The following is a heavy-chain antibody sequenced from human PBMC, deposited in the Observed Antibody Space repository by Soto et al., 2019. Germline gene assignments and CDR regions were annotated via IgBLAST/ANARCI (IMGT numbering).Heavy chain of an antibody. CDR3: AKAVAGGYYYYYGMDV. D-gene: IGHD6-19*01. J-gene: IGHJ6*02. V-gene: IGHV3-30*18. CDR2: ISYDGSNK. CDR1: GFTFGSYG. Sequence: GGSLRLSCAASGFTFGSYGMHWVRQAPGKGLEWVAVISYDGSNKYYADSVKGRFTISRDNSKNTLYLQMNSLRAEDTAVYYCAKAVAGGYYYYYGMDVWGQGTTVTVSS.